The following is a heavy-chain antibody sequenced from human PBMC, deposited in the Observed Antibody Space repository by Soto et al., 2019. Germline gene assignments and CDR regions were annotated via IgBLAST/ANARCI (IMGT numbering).Heavy chain of an antibody. CDR3: ARGSGVFGGSYYYYYYGMDV. D-gene: IGHD3-3*01. J-gene: IGHJ6*02. CDR1: GRSFSGYY. V-gene: IGHV4-34*01. Sequence: PSETLSRTCALYGRSFSGYYWSRMRPPPGKGLDWIGEIIHSGTTNYNPSLKSRVTISVDTSNNQFSLKLSSVTAADTAVYHCARGSGVFGGSYYYYYYGMDVWGQGTTVT. CDR2: IIHSGTT.